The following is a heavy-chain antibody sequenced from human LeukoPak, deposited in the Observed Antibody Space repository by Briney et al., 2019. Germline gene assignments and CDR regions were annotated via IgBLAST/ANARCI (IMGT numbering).Heavy chain of an antibody. Sequence: GESLKISCNGSGYSFTSYWIGWVRQMPGKGLEWMGIIYPGDADTRYSPSFQGQVTISADKSISTAYLQWSSLKASDTAVYYCARQGRIAVAGKNWFDPWGQGTLVTVSS. V-gene: IGHV5-51*01. CDR2: IYPGDADT. J-gene: IGHJ5*02. CDR3: ARQGRIAVAGKNWFDP. D-gene: IGHD6-19*01. CDR1: GYSFTSYW.